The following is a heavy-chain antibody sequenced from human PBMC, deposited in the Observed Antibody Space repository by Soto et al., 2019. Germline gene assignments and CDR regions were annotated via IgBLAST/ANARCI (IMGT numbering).Heavy chain of an antibody. J-gene: IGHJ4*02. V-gene: IGHV4-61*01. CDR2: IYYSGST. CDR1: GGSVSSGSYY. CDR3: ARVSLPDQPSYYYDSSGYYYFDY. Sequence: SETLSLTCTVSGGSVSSGSYYWSWIRQPPGKGLEWIGYIYYSGSTNYNPSLKCRVTIPVDTSKNQFSLKLSSVTAADTAVYYCARVSLPDQPSYYYDSSGYYYFDYWGQGTLVTVSS. D-gene: IGHD3-22*01.